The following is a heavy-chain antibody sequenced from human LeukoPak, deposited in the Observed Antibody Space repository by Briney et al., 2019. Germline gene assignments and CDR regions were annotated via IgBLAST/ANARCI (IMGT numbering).Heavy chain of an antibody. J-gene: IGHJ3*02. V-gene: IGHV3-48*02. CDR1: GFTFSTYW. Sequence: GGSLRLSCAAYGFTFSTYWMHWVRQDPGKGLEWVSYISSGSGRIYYADSVKGRFTISRDNAKNSVYLQMDSLRDEDTAAYYCARDSLVDAFDIWGQGTMVTVSS. CDR3: ARDSLVDAFDI. CDR2: ISSGSGRI. D-gene: IGHD2-15*01.